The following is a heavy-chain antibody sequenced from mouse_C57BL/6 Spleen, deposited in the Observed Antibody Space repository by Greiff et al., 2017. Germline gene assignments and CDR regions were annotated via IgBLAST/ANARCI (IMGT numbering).Heavy chain of an antibody. D-gene: IGHD3-3*01. Sequence: VQLQQSGPELVKPGASVKISCKASGYAFSSSWMNWVKQRPGKGLEWIGRIYPGDGDTNSNGKFKGKATLTADKSSSTAYMQLSSLTSEDSAVYFCARDGAGHYVDYWGQGTTLTVSS. CDR2: IYPGDGDT. CDR1: GYAFSSSW. CDR3: ARDGAGHYVDY. J-gene: IGHJ2*01. V-gene: IGHV1-82*01.